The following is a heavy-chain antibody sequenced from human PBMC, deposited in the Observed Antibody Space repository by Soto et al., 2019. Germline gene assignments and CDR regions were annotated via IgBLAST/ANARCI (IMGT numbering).Heavy chain of an antibody. CDR2: ICTGGTT. J-gene: IGHJ6*02. D-gene: IGHD4-4*01. CDR1: GASISSFC. CDR3: ARVGSKSFYYATDV. V-gene: IGHV4-4*09. Sequence: SETLSLTCTVSGASISSFCWTWIRQPPGQGLEWIGYICTGGTTKYNPSLKSRVTMSVDTSKTQFSLKLTSVTAADTAVYYCARVGSKSFYYATDVWGQGTTVTVSS.